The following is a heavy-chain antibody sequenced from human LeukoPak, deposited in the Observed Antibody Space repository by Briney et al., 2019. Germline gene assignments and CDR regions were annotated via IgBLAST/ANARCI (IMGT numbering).Heavy chain of an antibody. Sequence: GGSLRLSCTASGYTFSDYGMHWVRQPPGKGLEWVAIIWYDGSNKKYEDSVKGRFTISRDNSKNTLYLQMNSLRAEDTAVYYCARGVDYYENSGTIDYWGQGTLVTVSS. CDR1: GYTFSDYG. J-gene: IGHJ4*02. CDR2: IWYDGSNK. CDR3: ARGVDYYENSGTIDY. V-gene: IGHV3-33*01. D-gene: IGHD3-22*01.